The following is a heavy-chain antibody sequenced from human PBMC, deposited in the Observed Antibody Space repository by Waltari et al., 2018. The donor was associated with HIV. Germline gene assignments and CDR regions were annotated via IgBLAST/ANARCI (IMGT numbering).Heavy chain of an antibody. CDR2: IKQDGSER. J-gene: IGHJ4*02. Sequence: EVQLVESGGGLVQPGGSLRLSCAASGFTFSNYWRTWVRQTPGKGLEWVANIKQDGSERYYVDSVKGRFTISRDNAKNSLYLQMNSLTAEDTAVYYCARDQRSMASFDYWGQGTLVTVSS. V-gene: IGHV3-7*01. CDR3: ARDQRSMASFDY. CDR1: GFTFSNYW. D-gene: IGHD3-10*01.